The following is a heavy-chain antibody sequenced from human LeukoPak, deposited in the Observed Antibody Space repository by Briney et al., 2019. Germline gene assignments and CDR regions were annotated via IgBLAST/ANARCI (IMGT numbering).Heavy chain of an antibody. CDR3: ARDVPYHN. CDR2: IIPIFGTA. V-gene: IGHV1-69*01. J-gene: IGHJ4*02. Sequence: VRQAPXXXXEWMGGIIPIFGTANYAQKFQGRVTITADESTSTAYMELSSLRSEDTAVYYCARDVPYHNWGQGTLVTVSS.